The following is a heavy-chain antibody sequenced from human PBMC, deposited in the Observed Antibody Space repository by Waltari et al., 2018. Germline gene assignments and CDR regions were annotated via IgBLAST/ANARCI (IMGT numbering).Heavy chain of an antibody. CDR3: ARDLTPIRDGYNPLDY. D-gene: IGHD5-12*01. J-gene: IGHJ4*02. CDR1: GYTFPSYG. CDR2: ISAYNGNT. V-gene: IGHV1-18*04. Sequence: QVQLVQSGAEVKKPGASVKVSCKASGYTFPSYGISRVRQAPGQGLEWMGWISAYNGNTNYAQKLQGRVTMTTDTSTSTAYMELRSLRSDDTAVYYCARDLTPIRDGYNPLDYWGQGTLVTVSS.